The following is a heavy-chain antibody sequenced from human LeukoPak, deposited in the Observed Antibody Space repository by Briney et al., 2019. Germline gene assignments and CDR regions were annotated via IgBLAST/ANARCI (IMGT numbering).Heavy chain of an antibody. CDR2: IYHSGST. D-gene: IGHD3-22*01. Sequence: SQTLSLTCAVSGGSISSGGYSWSWIRQPPGKGLEWIGYIYHSGSTYYNPSLKSRVTISVNRSKIQFSLKLSSVTAADTAVYYCARADSSGYLHFDYWGQGTLVTVSS. CDR1: GGSISSGGYS. J-gene: IGHJ4*02. V-gene: IGHV4-30-2*01. CDR3: ARADSSGYLHFDY.